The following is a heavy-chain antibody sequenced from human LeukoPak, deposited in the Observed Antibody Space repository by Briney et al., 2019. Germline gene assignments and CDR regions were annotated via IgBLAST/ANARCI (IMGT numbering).Heavy chain of an antibody. D-gene: IGHD3-3*01. J-gene: IGHJ4*02. V-gene: IGHV3-23*01. CDR1: GFTFSSYA. Sequence: GGSLRLSCAASGFTFSSYAMSWVRQAPGKGLEWVSAISGGGGSTYYADSVKGRFTISRDNSKNTLYLQMNSLRAEDTAVYYCAKDHDFWSGYSNYFDYWGQGTLVTVSS. CDR3: AKDHDFWSGYSNYFDY. CDR2: ISGGGGST.